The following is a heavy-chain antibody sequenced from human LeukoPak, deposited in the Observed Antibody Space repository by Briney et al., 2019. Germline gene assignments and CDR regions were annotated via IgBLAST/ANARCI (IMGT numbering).Heavy chain of an antibody. Sequence: PSETLSLTCTVSGVSISSDYWSWIRLPPGKGLEWIGYIYYSGSSNYNPSLKSRVTMSVDTSKNQFSLKLTSVTAADTAVYYCARRLRQNLSDPWGQGTLVTVSS. D-gene: IGHD4-17*01. CDR2: IYYSGSS. CDR1: GVSISSDY. J-gene: IGHJ5*02. CDR3: ARRLRQNLSDP. V-gene: IGHV4-59*08.